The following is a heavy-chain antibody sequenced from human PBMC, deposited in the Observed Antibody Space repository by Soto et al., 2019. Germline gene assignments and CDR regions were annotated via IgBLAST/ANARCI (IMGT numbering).Heavy chain of an antibody. J-gene: IGHJ5*02. CDR2: INPSGGST. Sequence: ASVKVSCKASGYTFTSYYMHWVRQAPGQGLEWMGIINPSGGSTSYAQKFQGRVTMTRDTSTSTVYMELSSLRSEDTAVYYCARDNGVMVYAIDPWFDPWGQGPLFTVSS. D-gene: IGHD2-8*01. CDR3: ARDNGVMVYAIDPWFDP. V-gene: IGHV1-46*01. CDR1: GYTFTSYY.